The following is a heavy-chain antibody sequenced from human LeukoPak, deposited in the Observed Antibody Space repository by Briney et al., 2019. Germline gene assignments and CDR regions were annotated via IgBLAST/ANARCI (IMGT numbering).Heavy chain of an antibody. D-gene: IGHD1-20*01. CDR2: IYYSGST. J-gene: IGHJ6*02. CDR1: GGSISSYY. CDR3: ARLASLSITGTTSYYYYGMDV. V-gene: IGHV4-59*08. Sequence: PSETLSLTCTVSGGSISSYYWSWIRQPPGKGLEWIGYIYYSGSTNYNPSLKSRVTISVDTSKNQFSLKLSPVTAADTAVYYCARLASLSITGTTSYYYYGMDVWGQGTTVTVSS.